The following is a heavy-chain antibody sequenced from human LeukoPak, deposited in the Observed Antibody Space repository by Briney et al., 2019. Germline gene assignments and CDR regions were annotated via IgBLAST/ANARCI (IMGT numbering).Heavy chain of an antibody. D-gene: IGHD3-9*01. CDR3: ARDFDMGITPGDDFDF. CDR1: GFTFSSYW. J-gene: IGHJ4*02. V-gene: IGHV3-7*01. CDR2: IKQDGSEK. Sequence: GGSLRLSCAASGFTFSSYWMSWVRQAPGKGLEWVANIKQDGSEKYYVDSVKGRFTISRDNAKNSLYLQMNSLRAGDTAVYYCARDFDMGITPGDDFDFWGQGTLVTVSS.